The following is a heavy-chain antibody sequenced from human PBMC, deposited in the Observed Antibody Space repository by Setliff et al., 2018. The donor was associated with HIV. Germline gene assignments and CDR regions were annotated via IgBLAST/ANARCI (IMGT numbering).Heavy chain of an antibody. CDR2: ISARSTSM. CDR1: SGSLSGYY. CDR3: ARDFGYFDEYGDYYYMDV. V-gene: IGHV3-21*01. D-gene: IGHD3-22*01. Sequence: ETLSLTCAVYSGSLSGYYWNWVRQAPGKGLEWISSISARSTSMYFADSVRGRFTISRDNARNSLYLQMNNLRAEDTAVYYCARDFGYFDEYGDYYYMDVWGKGTTVTVSS. J-gene: IGHJ6*03.